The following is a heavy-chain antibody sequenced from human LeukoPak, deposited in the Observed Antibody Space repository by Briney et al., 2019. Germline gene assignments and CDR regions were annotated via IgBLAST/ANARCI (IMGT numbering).Heavy chain of an antibody. Sequence: ASVKVSCKASGGTFSSYAISWVRQAPGQGLEWMGGIIPIFGTANYAQKFQGRVTITADKSTSTAYMELSSLRSEDTAVYYCARIAYSRGYRYGYRAFDIWGQGTMVTVSS. CDR3: ARIAYSRGYRYGYRAFDI. CDR1: GGTFSSYA. V-gene: IGHV1-69*06. CDR2: IIPIFGTA. J-gene: IGHJ3*02. D-gene: IGHD5-18*01.